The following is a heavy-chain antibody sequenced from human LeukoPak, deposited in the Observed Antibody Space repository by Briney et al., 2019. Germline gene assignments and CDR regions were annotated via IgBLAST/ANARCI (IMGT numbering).Heavy chain of an antibody. CDR3: AKEGHEAFDI. J-gene: IGHJ3*02. Sequence: GGSLRLSCAASGFTFSSYGMHWVRQAPGKGLEWVAVISYDGSSKYYADSVKGRFTISRDNSKNTLYLQMNSLRAEDTAVYYCAKEGHEAFDIWGQGTMVTVSS. CDR1: GFTFSSYG. V-gene: IGHV3-30*18. CDR2: ISYDGSSK.